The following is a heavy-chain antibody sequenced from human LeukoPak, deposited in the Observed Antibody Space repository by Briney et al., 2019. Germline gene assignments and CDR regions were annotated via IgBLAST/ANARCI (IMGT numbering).Heavy chain of an antibody. D-gene: IGHD4-11*01. CDR3: AREQYDAFDI. J-gene: IGHJ3*02. V-gene: IGHV4-59*01. CDR1: GGSFSGYY. Sequence: SETLSLTCAVYGGSFSGYYWSWIRQPPGKGLEWIGYIYYSGSTNYNPSLKSRVTISVDTSKNQFSLKLSSVTAADTAVYYCAREQYDAFDIWGQGTMVTVSS. CDR2: IYYSGST.